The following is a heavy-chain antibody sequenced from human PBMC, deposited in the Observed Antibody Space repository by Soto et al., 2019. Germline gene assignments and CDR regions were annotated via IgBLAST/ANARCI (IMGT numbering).Heavy chain of an antibody. CDR1: GYTFTSYG. D-gene: IGHD2-2*01. V-gene: IGHV1-18*01. J-gene: IGHJ3*01. Sequence: GASVKVSCKASGYTFTSYGISWVRQAPGQGLEWMGWISAYNGNTNYAQKLQGRVTMTTDTSTSTAYMELRSLRSDDTAVYYCAREGFLGYCISTSCQFYYGDDAFDLWGQGTMVTVSS. CDR2: ISAYNGNT. CDR3: AREGFLGYCISTSCQFYYGDDAFDL.